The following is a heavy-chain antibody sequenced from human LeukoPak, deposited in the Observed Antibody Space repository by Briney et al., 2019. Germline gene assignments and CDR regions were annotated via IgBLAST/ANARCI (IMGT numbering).Heavy chain of an antibody. CDR1: GGHFSAYF. V-gene: IGHV4-34*01. J-gene: IGHJ6*03. D-gene: IGHD2-15*01. CDR3: AGRTPHFYYYMDV. Sequence: SETLSLTCEVSGGHFSAYFWTWVRQSPGRGLEWIGEVDHRGSSNINPSFKSRFTISVDMSKNQFSLRLTSVTAEDTALYYCAGRTPHFYYYMDVWDKGATVTVSS. CDR2: VDHRGSS.